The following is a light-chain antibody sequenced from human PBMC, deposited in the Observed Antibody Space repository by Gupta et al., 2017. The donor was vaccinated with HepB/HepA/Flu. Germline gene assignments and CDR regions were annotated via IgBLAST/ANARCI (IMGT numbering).Light chain of an antibody. V-gene: IGLV1-47*01. Sequence: QSVLNQPPSASGTPGQRVTTPCFGSSSNIGSNYVSWYQQLPGTAPKLLIYRNDQRPSGVPDRFSGSKSGTSASLAISGLRSEDEADYYCAAWDGSLSTVLFGGGTKLTVL. J-gene: IGLJ2*01. CDR2: RND. CDR3: AAWDGSLSTVL. CDR1: SSNIGSNY.